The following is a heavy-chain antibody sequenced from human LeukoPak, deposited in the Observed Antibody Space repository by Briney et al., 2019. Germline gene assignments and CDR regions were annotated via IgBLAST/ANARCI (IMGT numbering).Heavy chain of an antibody. V-gene: IGHV3-23*01. CDR2: ISGSGGGT. CDR1: GFTFSSIA. CDR3: AKDLGRYRNNFFDY. Sequence: GGSLRLSRAASGFTFSSIAMSWVRQAPDKGLEWVSTISGSGGGTYYADSVKGRFTISRDDSKNTLYLQMNSLRADDTAVYYCAKDLGRYRNNFFDYWGQGNLVTVSS. D-gene: IGHD1-26*01. J-gene: IGHJ4*02.